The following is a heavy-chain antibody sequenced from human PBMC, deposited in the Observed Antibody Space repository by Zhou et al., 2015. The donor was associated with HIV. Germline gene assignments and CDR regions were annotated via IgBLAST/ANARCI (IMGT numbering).Heavy chain of an antibody. CDR3: ARERRRSAYYYDSSGYYAFDY. Sequence: QVQLVQSGAEVKKPGSSVKVSCKASGGTFSSYAISWVRQAPGQGLEWMGGIIPIFGTANYAQKFQGRVTITADESTSTAYMELSSLRSEDTAVYYCARERRRSAYYYDSSGYYAFDYWGQGTLVTVSS. CDR1: GGTFSSYA. CDR2: IIPIFGTA. J-gene: IGHJ4*02. D-gene: IGHD3-22*01. V-gene: IGHV1-69*01.